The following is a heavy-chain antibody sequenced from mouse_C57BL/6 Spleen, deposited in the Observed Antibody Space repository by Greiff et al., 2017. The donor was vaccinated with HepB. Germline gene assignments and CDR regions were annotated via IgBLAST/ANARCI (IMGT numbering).Heavy chain of an antibody. CDR1: GYTFTDYN. Sequence: EVKLQESGPELVKPGASVKMSCKASGYTFTDYNMHWVKQSHGKSLEWIGYINPNNGGTSYNQKFKGKATLTVNKSSSTAYMELRSLTSEDSAVYYCARSPLYGNYEEDYWDQGTTLTVSS. V-gene: IGHV1-22*01. D-gene: IGHD2-1*01. CDR2: INPNNGGT. CDR3: ARSPLYGNYEEDY. J-gene: IGHJ2*01.